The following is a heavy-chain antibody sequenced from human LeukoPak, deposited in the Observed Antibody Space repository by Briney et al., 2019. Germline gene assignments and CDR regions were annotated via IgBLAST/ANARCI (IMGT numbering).Heavy chain of an antibody. V-gene: IGHV3-7*03. D-gene: IGHD3-22*01. CDR3: ARERSPYYYDSSGYYSRPPFDY. CDR2: IKEDGSEN. J-gene: IGHJ4*02. Sequence: GGSLRLSCVASGFTSSDYWMSWVRQAPGKGLEWVANIKEDGSENYYVDSVRGRFTISRDNAKNSLYLQMNSLRAEDTALYYCARERSPYYYDSSGYYSRPPFDYWGQGTLVTVSS. CDR1: GFTSSDYW.